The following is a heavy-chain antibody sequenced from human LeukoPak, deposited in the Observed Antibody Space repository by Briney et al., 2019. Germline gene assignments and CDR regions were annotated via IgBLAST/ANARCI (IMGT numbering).Heavy chain of an antibody. V-gene: IGHV3-74*01. CDR1: GFTFSSYW. CDR2: INSDGSST. Sequence: GGSLRLSCAASGFTFSSYWMHWVRQAPGKGLVWVSRINSDGSSTSYADSVKGRFTISRDNAKNSLYLQMNSLRAEDTAVYYCARGYYYGPTYYFDYWGQGTLVTVSS. CDR3: ARGYYYGPTYYFDY. J-gene: IGHJ4*02. D-gene: IGHD3-10*01.